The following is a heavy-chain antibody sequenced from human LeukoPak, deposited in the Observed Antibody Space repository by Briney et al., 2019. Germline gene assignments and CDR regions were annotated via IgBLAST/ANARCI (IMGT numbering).Heavy chain of an antibody. CDR1: GGTFSSYA. V-gene: IGHV1-69*06. CDR2: IIPIFGTA. CDR3: ATDINGDDDY. D-gene: IGHD4-17*01. Sequence: SVKVSCKASGGTFSSYAISWVRQAPGQGLEWMGGIIPIFGTANYAQKFQGRVTMTEDTSTDTAYMELSSLRSEDTAVYYCATDINGDDDYWGQGTLVTVSS. J-gene: IGHJ4*02.